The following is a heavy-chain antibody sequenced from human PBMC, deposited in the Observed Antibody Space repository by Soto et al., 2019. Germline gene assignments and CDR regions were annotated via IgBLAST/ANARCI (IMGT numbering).Heavy chain of an antibody. V-gene: IGHV1-8*01. J-gene: IGHJ6*02. CDR2: MNPNSGNT. D-gene: IGHD6-6*01. CDR3: ARYERYSSSSGIYYYYYGMDV. Sequence: ASVKVSCKASGYTFTSYDINWVRQATGQGLEWMGWMNPNSGNTGYAQKFQGRVTMTRNTSISTAYMELSSLRSEDTAVYYCARYERYSSSSGIYYYYYGMDVWGQGTTVTVSS. CDR1: GYTFTSYD.